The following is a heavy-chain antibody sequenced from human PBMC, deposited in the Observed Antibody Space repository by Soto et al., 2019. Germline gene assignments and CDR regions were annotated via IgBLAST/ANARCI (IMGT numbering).Heavy chain of an antibody. CDR2: VGTGGDT. CDR1: GFIFSTSD. D-gene: IGHD6-19*01. J-gene: IGHJ3*02. V-gene: IGHV3-13*01. Sequence: VQLVESGGGVKQPGGSLRLSCAASGFIFSTSDMHWVRQSPGKGLEWVSGVGTGGDTYYPDSVKGRFTISRDNGRNSLYLQMNNLRAGDTAVYYCAREGDQWTFDIWGQGTMVTVSS. CDR3: AREGDQWTFDI.